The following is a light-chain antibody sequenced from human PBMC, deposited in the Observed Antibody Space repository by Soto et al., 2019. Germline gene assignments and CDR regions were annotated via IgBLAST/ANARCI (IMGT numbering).Light chain of an antibody. CDR3: QQSYSTPWT. CDR2: AAS. V-gene: IGKV1-39*01. J-gene: IGKJ1*01. CDR1: QSISSY. Sequence: DIQMPKSPSSLSASVGDGVTITCQATQSISSYLNWYQQKPGKAPKLLIYAASSLQSGVPSRFSGSGSGTDFTLTISSLQPEDFATYYCQQSYSTPWTFGQGTKVDIK.